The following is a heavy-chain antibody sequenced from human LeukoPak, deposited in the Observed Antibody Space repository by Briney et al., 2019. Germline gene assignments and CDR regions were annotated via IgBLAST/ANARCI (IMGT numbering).Heavy chain of an antibody. CDR1: GASISTYY. CDR2: MSYSGSS. Sequence: SETLSLTCSVSGASISTYYWSWIRQPPGKGLEWIGYMSYSGSSSYNPSLRSRVTISVDASKKQFSLKLSSVTAADTAVYYCARDGYSDSSGYDYPPSVWGQGTLVTVSS. V-gene: IGHV4-59*01. J-gene: IGHJ4*02. CDR3: ARDGYSDSSGYDYPPSV. D-gene: IGHD3-22*01.